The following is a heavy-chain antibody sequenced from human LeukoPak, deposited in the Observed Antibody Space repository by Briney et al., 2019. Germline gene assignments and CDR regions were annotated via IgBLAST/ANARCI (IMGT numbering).Heavy chain of an antibody. CDR3: ASIAYCGGDCYLDAFDI. D-gene: IGHD2-21*02. CDR2: IYYSGST. J-gene: IGHJ3*02. Sequence: PSETLSLTCTVSGGSISSYYWSWIRQPPGKGLEWIGYIYYSGSTNYNPSLKSRVTISVDTSKNQFSLKLSSVTAADTAVYYCASIAYCGGDCYLDAFDIWGQGTMVTVSS. V-gene: IGHV4-59*01. CDR1: GGSISSYY.